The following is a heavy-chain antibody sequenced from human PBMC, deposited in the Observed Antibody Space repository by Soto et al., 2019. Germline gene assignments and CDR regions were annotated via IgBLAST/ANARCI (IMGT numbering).Heavy chain of an antibody. Sequence: QVQLVQSGAEVKKPGSSVKVSCKASGGTFSSYTISWVRQAPGQELEWMGRIIPILGIANYAQKCQGRVTNTADKSTSTVYMELSSLRSEETSVYYCASESCSGSSSHPEYYYYYMDVWGKGTTVTVSS. CDR2: IIPILGIA. V-gene: IGHV1-69*02. J-gene: IGHJ6*03. CDR1: GGTFSSYT. D-gene: IGHD2-15*01. CDR3: ASESCSGSSSHPEYYYYYMDV.